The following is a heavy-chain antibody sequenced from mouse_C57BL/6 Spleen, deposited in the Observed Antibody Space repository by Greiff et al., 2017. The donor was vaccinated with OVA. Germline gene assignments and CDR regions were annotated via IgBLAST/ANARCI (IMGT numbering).Heavy chain of an antibody. CDR2: IDPSDSYT. CDR3: TSAYYSNYWFAD. CDR1: GYTFTSYW. D-gene: IGHD2-5*01. Sequence: VQLQQPGAELVMPGASVKLSCKASGYTFTSYWIHWVKQRPGQGLEWIGEIDPSDSYTNYNQKLKGKSTLTVDKSSSTAYMQLSSLTSEDSAVYYCTSAYYSNYWFADWGQGTLVTVSA. V-gene: IGHV1-69*01. J-gene: IGHJ3*01.